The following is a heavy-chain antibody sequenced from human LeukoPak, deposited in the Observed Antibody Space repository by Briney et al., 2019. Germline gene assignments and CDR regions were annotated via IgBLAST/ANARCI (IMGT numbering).Heavy chain of an antibody. CDR3: ARVGYYDYVWGSYRSYMDV. CDR2: IIPIFGTA. D-gene: IGHD3-16*02. J-gene: IGHJ6*03. Sequence: GSPVKVSCKASGGTFSSYAISWVRQAPGQGLEWMGGIIPIFGTANYAQKFQGRVTITADESTSTAYMELSSLRSEDTAVYYCARVGYYDYVWGSYRSYMDVWGKGTTVTISS. CDR1: GGTFSSYA. V-gene: IGHV1-69*01.